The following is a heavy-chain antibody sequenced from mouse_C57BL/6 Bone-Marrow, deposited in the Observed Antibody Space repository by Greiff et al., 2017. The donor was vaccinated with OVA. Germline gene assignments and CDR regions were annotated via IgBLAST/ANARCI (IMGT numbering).Heavy chain of an antibody. D-gene: IGHD1-1*01. CDR1: GYTFTRSG. Sequence: VQLQPSGAELARPVASVKLSCKASGYTFTRSGISWVQQRTGQGLAWIGELYPRSGNTYYNEKFKGKATLTADKSSSTAYMELRSLTSEDSAVYFCARLLLRNDWGQGTTLTVSS. CDR3: ARLLLRND. CDR2: LYPRSGNT. J-gene: IGHJ2*01. V-gene: IGHV1-81*01.